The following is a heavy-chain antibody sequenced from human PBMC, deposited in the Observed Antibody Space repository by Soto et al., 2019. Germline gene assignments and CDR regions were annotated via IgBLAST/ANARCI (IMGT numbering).Heavy chain of an antibody. CDR3: AKESDDILTGYYPTPYYYYYYGMDV. V-gene: IGHV3-23*01. CDR1: GFTFSSYA. Sequence: GGSLRLSCAASGFTFSSYAMSWVRQAPGKGLEWVSAISGSGGSTYYADSVKGRFTISRDNSKNTLYLQMNSLRAEDTAVYYCAKESDDILTGYYPTPYYYYYYGMDVWGQGTTVTGSS. CDR2: ISGSGGST. D-gene: IGHD3-9*01. J-gene: IGHJ6*02.